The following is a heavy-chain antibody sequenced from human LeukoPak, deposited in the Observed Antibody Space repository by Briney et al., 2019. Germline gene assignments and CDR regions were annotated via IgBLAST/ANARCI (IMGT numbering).Heavy chain of an antibody. Sequence: GGSLRLSCAVSGLTFRGYWMSWVRQAPGKGLEWVANINQDGSEKYFVDSVKGRFTISRDNAKNSLHLQMNTLRAEDTAVYYCARERDGRFFDYWGQGTLVTVSS. D-gene: IGHD5-24*01. V-gene: IGHV3-7*01. CDR2: INQDGSEK. J-gene: IGHJ4*02. CDR1: GLTFRGYW. CDR3: ARERDGRFFDY.